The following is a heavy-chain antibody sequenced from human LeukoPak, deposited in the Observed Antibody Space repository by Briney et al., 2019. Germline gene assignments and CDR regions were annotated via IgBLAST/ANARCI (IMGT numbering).Heavy chain of an antibody. J-gene: IGHJ4*02. CDR3: AREYQYYLDY. CDR2: INPSSGST. Sequence: GASVKVSCKTSGYSFPNHYLHWVRQAPGQGLEWMGIINPSSGSTNYAQRLQARVIMTRDTSTTTIYMELTSLRTDDTAVYYCAREYQYYLDYWGQGTPLIVSS. V-gene: IGHV1-46*04. CDR1: GYSFPNHY.